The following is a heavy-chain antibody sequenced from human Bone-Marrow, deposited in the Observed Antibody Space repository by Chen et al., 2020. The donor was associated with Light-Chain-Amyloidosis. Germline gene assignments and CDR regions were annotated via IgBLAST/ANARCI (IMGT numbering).Heavy chain of an antibody. CDR1: GFSLRSYW. D-gene: IGHD1-20*01. Sequence: EAQLVESGGGLVQPGGSLRLSCAASGFSLRSYWMHWVRQVPGKGLVCVSRSNGDGGWTNYAGSVKVRVTISKDNAKNTLYLEMNYLSAEDTAVYYCAREKITGPRQSDALDIWGQGTMVTVSS. CDR3: AREKITGPRQSDALDI. CDR2: SNGDGGWT. J-gene: IGHJ3*02. V-gene: IGHV3-74*01.